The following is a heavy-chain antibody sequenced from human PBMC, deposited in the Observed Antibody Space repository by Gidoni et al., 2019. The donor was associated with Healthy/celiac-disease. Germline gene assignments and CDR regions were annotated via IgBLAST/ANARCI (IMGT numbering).Heavy chain of an antibody. CDR1: GYTFSSYY. D-gene: IGHD1-26*01. CDR3: ARDRRELGAVNYYYYIDV. Sequence: QVQLVQSGAAVKKPGASVQVSCKASGYTFSSYYMHWVRQAPGQGLEWMGIINPSGGSTSYAQKFQGRVTMTRDTSTSTVYMELSSLRSEDTAVYYCARDRRELGAVNYYYYIDVWGKGTTVTVSS. J-gene: IGHJ6*03. CDR2: INPSGGST. V-gene: IGHV1-46*01.